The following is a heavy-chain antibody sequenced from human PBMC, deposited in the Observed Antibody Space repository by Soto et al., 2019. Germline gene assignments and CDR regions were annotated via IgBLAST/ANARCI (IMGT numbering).Heavy chain of an antibody. CDR3: TKSHCTSTSCYVVSGYFDY. CDR2: ISGIGGST. D-gene: IGHD2-2*01. Sequence: WGSLRLSCASSGFTFSSYAMSWVRQAPGKGLEWVSAISGIGGSTYYADSVKGRFPISRDNSKNTRYLQINILRAEDTAGCHRTKSHCTSTSCYVVSGYFDYWGQGTLVTGSS. J-gene: IGHJ4*02. CDR1: GFTFSSYA. V-gene: IGHV3-23*01.